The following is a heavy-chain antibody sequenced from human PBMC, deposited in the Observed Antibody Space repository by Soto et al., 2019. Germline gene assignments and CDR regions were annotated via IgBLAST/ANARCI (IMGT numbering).Heavy chain of an antibody. CDR3: ARGYCTGGARYSNWFDP. CDR1: GGSISSGGFY. V-gene: IGHV4-31*03. D-gene: IGHD2-8*02. J-gene: IGHJ5*02. CDR2: FYDRGNT. Sequence: PSETLSLTCSVSGGSISSGGFYWTWIRQHPDKGLQWIGYFYDRGNTFYNPSLKTRPIISLDTSKNQFSLKLSSVTAADTAVYYCARGYCTGGARYSNWFDPWGPGILVTVSS.